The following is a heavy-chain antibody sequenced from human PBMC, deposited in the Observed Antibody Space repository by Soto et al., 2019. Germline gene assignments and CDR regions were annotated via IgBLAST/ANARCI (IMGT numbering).Heavy chain of an antibody. Sequence: GGSQRLSFSASGFTFSSYAVGWVLQAPGKGLEWVSAISGSGGSTYYTDSVKGRFTISRGNSKNTLYLQMNSLRAEDTAVYYCAKDNRRYGENDYWGQGALVTVSS. J-gene: IGHJ4*02. CDR3: AKDNRRYGENDY. CDR1: GFTFSSYA. V-gene: IGHV3-23*01. CDR2: ISGSGGST. D-gene: IGHD4-17*01.